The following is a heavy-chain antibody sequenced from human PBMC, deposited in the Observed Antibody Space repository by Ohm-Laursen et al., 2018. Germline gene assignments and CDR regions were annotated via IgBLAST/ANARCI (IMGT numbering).Heavy chain of an antibody. CDR1: GFTFSDYD. J-gene: IGHJ4*02. V-gene: IGHV3-13*01. D-gene: IGHD3-22*01. Sequence: SLRLSCAASGFTFSDYDMHWVRQRKGEGLEWVSAIGTAGDTYYPDSVKGRFTISRDNSKNTLYPQMNSLRAEDTAIYYCAKDSYDSSGYCFDYWGQGTLVTVSS. CDR3: AKDSYDSSGYCFDY. CDR2: IGTAGDT.